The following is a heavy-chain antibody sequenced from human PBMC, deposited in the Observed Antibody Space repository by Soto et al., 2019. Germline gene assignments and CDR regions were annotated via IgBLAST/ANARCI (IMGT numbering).Heavy chain of an antibody. CDR3: ARAFDPYREAFDI. V-gene: IGHV1-18*01. J-gene: IGHJ3*02. Sequence: ASVKVSCKASGYTITSYGSSWVRQTPGQGLEWMGWISAYNGNTNYAQKLQGRVTMTTDTSTSTAYMELRSLRSDDTAVYYCARAFDPYREAFDIWGQGTMVTVSS. CDR2: ISAYNGNT. CDR1: GYTITSYG. D-gene: IGHD3-3*02.